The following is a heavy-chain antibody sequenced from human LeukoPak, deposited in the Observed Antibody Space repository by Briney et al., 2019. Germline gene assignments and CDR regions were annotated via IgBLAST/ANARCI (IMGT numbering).Heavy chain of an antibody. V-gene: IGHV3-21*01. Sequence: GSLRLSFATSGFTVSSYLMSWVRQAPGKGLEWGSSINSSSSYIYYADSVKGRFTVSRDNARKSLHLEMNSLRAEDTAVYYCARDGGHQLLIGNWFDPWGQGTLVTVSS. CDR3: ARDGGHQLLIGNWFDP. J-gene: IGHJ5*02. CDR1: GFTVSSYL. D-gene: IGHD2-2*01. CDR2: INSSSSYI.